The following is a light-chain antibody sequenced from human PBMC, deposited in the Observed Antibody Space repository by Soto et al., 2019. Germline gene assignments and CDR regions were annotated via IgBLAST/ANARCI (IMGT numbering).Light chain of an antibody. CDR2: GNN. Sequence: QSVLTQQPSVSGAPGQRVTISCTGSSSNIGAGYDVHWYQQLPGTAPKLLIYGNNNRPSGVPDRFSGSKSGTSASLAITGLQAADEADYYCQSYDSSLSGSRVFGGGTKLTVL. CDR1: SSNIGAGYD. J-gene: IGLJ3*02. CDR3: QSYDSSLSGSRV. V-gene: IGLV1-40*01.